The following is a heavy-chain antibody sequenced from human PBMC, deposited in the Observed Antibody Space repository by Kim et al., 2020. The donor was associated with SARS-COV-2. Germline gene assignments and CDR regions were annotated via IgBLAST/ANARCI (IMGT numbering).Heavy chain of an antibody. CDR2: ISYDGSNK. D-gene: IGHD4-17*01. V-gene: IGHV3-30*18. CDR1: GFTFSSYG. J-gene: IGHJ4*02. CDR3: AKDGAGYGDYLFSDY. Sequence: GGSLRLSCAASGFTFSSYGMHWVRQAPGKGLEWVAVISYDGSNKYYADSVKGRFTIYRDNSKNTLYLQMNSLRAEDTAVYYCAKDGAGYGDYLFSDYWGQGTLVTVSS.